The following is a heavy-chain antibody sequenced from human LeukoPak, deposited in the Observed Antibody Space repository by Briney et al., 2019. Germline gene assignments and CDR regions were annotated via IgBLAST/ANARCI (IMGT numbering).Heavy chain of an antibody. Sequence: SQTLSLTCTVSGGSIRSGDYSWNWIRQHPGKGLEWIGYIYYSGSTYYNPSLTSRVTMSVDTSKNQFSLKLSSVTAADTAIYYCARDHTETSSLNFRNYYYGMDIWGQGTTVIVSS. CDR3: ARDHTETSSLNFRNYYYGMDI. CDR2: IYYSGST. D-gene: IGHD4-11*01. CDR1: GGSIRSGDYS. J-gene: IGHJ6*02. V-gene: IGHV4-31*03.